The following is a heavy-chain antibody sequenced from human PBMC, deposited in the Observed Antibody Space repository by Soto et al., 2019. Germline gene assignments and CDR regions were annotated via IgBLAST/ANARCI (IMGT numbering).Heavy chain of an antibody. J-gene: IGHJ5*02. V-gene: IGHV1-3*01. CDR3: ARDYNDFWSGNANWFDP. CDR1: GHTFTNYA. CDR2: INAGNGNT. Sequence: GASVKVSCKASGHTFTNYAVLWVRQAPGQRLEWVGWINAGNGNTKYSQNFQGRVTITRDTSASTAFMELSSLRSEDTAVYYCARDYNDFWSGNANWFDPWGQGTLVTVSS. D-gene: IGHD3-3*01.